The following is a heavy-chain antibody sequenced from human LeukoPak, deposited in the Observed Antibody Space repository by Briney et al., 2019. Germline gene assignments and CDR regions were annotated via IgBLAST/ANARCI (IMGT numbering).Heavy chain of an antibody. Sequence: ASVKVSCKASGGTFSSYAISWVRQAPGQGLEWMGGIIPIFGTANYAQKFQGRVTITADESTSTAYIELSSLRSEDTAVYYCAREPSGWWYYFDYWGQGTLVTVSS. CDR2: IIPIFGTA. CDR1: GGTFSSYA. V-gene: IGHV1-69*13. CDR3: AREPSGWWYYFDY. D-gene: IGHD6-19*01. J-gene: IGHJ4*02.